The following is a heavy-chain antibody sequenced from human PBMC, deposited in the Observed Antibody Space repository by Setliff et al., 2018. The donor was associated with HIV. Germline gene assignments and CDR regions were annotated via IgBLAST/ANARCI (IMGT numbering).Heavy chain of an antibody. D-gene: IGHD5-12*01. CDR2: IKDKANGEAI. CDR3: TADFLFSWLGI. Sequence: GESLKISCAASGLPFSTSWMTWVRQAPGKGLEWIGRIKDKANGEAIDYSGHLKGRFSISREDSKHMTFLEMDDLRVEDTAVYYCTADFLFSWLGIWGQGTVVTVSS. V-gene: IGHV3-15*01. J-gene: IGHJ3*02. CDR1: GLPFSTSW.